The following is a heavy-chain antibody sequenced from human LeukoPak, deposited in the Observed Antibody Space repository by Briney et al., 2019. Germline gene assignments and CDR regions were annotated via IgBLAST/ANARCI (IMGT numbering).Heavy chain of an antibody. CDR1: GYTFTGYY. CDR3: ARVRYSSGWYCEDY. V-gene: IGHV1-2*02. J-gene: IGHJ4*02. D-gene: IGHD6-19*01. CDR2: INPNSGGT. Sequence: ASVKVSCKASGYTFTGYYMHWVRQAPGQGLEWMGWINPNSGGTNYAQKFQGRVTMTRDTSISTAYMELSRLRSDDTAVYYCARVRYSSGWYCEDYWGRGTLVTVSS.